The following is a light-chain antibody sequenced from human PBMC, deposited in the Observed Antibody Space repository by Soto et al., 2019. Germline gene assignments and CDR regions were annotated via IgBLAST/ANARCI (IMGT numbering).Light chain of an antibody. CDR2: VSS. V-gene: IGLV1-44*01. CDR1: SSNIGSNT. CDR3: AAWDDSLSAVV. J-gene: IGLJ3*02. Sequence: QAVVTQPPSASGTPGQRVTISCSGSSSNIGSNTVNWFQQLPGTAPKLLIYVSSQRPSGVPDRFSGSKSGTSASLAISGLQSEDEADYYCAAWDDSLSAVVFGGGTKVTVL.